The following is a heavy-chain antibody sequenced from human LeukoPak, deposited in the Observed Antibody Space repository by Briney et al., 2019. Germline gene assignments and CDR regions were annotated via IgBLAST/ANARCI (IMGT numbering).Heavy chain of an antibody. CDR3: ARVGASSSSLYYFDY. D-gene: IGHD6-6*01. J-gene: IGHJ4*02. CDR2: INPIGGST. CDR1: GYTFTSYY. Sequence: ASVKVSCKASGYTFTSYYMHWVRQAPGQGLEWMGLINPIGGSTRYAQKFQGRVTMTRDTSTSTVYMELNSLRSEDTAVYYCARVGASSSSLYYFDYWGQGTLVTISS. V-gene: IGHV1-46*01.